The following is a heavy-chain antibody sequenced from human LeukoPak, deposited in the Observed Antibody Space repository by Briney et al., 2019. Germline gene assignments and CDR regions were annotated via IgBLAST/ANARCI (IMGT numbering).Heavy chain of an antibody. V-gene: IGHV3-53*01. D-gene: IGHD3-10*01. Sequence: GGSLRLSCAASGFTVSSNYMSWVRRAPGKGLEWVSVIYSGGSTYYADSVKGRFTISRDNSKNTLYLQMNSLRAEDTAVYYCARGKVYGSGSYYRYFDYWGQGTLVTVSS. CDR1: GFTVSSNY. J-gene: IGHJ4*02. CDR2: IYSGGST. CDR3: ARGKVYGSGSYYRYFDY.